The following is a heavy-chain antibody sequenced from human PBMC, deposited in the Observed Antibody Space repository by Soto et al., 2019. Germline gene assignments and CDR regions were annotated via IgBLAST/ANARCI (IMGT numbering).Heavy chain of an antibody. V-gene: IGHV4-59*08. D-gene: IGHD7-27*01. CDR1: GGSLSSYY. CDR2: IYYSGST. Sequence: SETLSVTCTVSGGSLSSYYWSWIRQPPGKELEWIGYIYYSGSTNYNPSLKSRVTISVDTPKNQFSLKLSSVTAADTAVYYCARRWGRTFDFWGQGTLVTVSS. J-gene: IGHJ4*02. CDR3: ARRWGRTFDF.